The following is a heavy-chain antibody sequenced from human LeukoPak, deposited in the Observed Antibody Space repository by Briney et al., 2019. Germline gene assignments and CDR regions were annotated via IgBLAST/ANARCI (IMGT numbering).Heavy chain of an antibody. D-gene: IGHD6-6*01. CDR2: IYHSGST. CDR3: AREVRAARSPDAFDI. Sequence: PSETLSLTCTVSGGSISSGGYYWSWIRQPPGKGLEWIGYIYHSGSTYYNPSLKSRVTISVDRSKNQFSLKLSSVTAADTAVYYCAREVRAARSPDAFDIWGQGTMVTVSS. J-gene: IGHJ3*02. CDR1: GGSISSGGYY. V-gene: IGHV4-30-2*01.